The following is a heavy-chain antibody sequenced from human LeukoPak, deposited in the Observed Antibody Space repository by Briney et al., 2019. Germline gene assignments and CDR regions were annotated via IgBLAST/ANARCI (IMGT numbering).Heavy chain of an antibody. D-gene: IGHD3-22*01. V-gene: IGHV4-34*01. CDR1: GGAFSGYY. J-gene: IGHJ4*02. CDR3: ARGLRYYYDSSGYYSSFDY. CDR2: INHSGST. Sequence: PSGTLSLTCAVYGGAFSGYYWSWIRQPPGKGLEWISEINHSGSTNYNPSLKSRVTISGDTSKNQLSLKLSSVAAADTDVYYCARGLRYYYDSSGYYSSFDYWGQGTLVTVSS.